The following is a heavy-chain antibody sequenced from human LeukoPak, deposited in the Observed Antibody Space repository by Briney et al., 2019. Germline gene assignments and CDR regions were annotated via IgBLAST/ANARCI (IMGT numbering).Heavy chain of an antibody. D-gene: IGHD6-19*01. CDR2: IHYSGCT. Sequence: SETLSLTCTVSGGSISGDFWSWIRQPPGKGLEWIGVIHYSGCTKYNPSLKSRVTMSVDTSKNQFSLRLRSVTAADTAVYYCARHTSSAWYAWFDPWGQGTLVTVSS. CDR3: ARHTSSAWYAWFDP. CDR1: GGSISGDF. V-gene: IGHV4-59*08. J-gene: IGHJ5*02.